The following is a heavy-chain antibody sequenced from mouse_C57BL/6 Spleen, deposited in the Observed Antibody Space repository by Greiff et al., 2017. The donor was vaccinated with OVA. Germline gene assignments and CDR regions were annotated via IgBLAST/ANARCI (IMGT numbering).Heavy chain of an antibody. CDR3: ARDRAYYGSSYLDY. CDR2: ISDGGSYT. D-gene: IGHD1-1*01. Sequence: DVHLVESGGGLVKPGGSLKLSCAASGFTFSSYAMSWVRQTPEKRLEWVATISDGGSYTYYPDNVKGRFTISRDNAKNNLYLQMSHLKSEDTAMYYCARDRAYYGSSYLDYWGQGTTLTVSS. CDR1: GFTFSSYA. V-gene: IGHV5-4*01. J-gene: IGHJ2*01.